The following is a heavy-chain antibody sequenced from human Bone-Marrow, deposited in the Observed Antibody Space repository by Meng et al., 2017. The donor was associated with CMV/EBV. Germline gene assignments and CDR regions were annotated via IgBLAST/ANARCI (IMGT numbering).Heavy chain of an antibody. Sequence: GESLKISCAVSEFTFSSYWMHWVRQAPGKGLEWVSRINSDGSGTTYADSVKGRFTISRDNAKNTLYLQMNSLRAEDTAVYYCARGNAHAFDYWGQGTLVTVSS. D-gene: IGHD1-1*01. CDR1: EFTFSSYW. V-gene: IGHV3-74*01. CDR2: INSDGSGT. CDR3: ARGNAHAFDY. J-gene: IGHJ4*02.